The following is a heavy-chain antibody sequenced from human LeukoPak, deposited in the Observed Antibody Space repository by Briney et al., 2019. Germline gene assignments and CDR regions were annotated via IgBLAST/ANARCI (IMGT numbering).Heavy chain of an antibody. CDR1: GITFSNHA. V-gene: IGHV3-23*01. J-gene: IGHJ4*02. CDR3: AKGGATVIDY. Sequence: GRSLRLSCAASGITFSNHAMSWVRQAPGKGLEWVASIATNGGNTYYADSVKGRFTISRDNSKNTLYLQMNSLRAEDTAVYYCAKGGATVIDYWGQGTLVTVSS. CDR2: IATNGGNT. D-gene: IGHD4-17*01.